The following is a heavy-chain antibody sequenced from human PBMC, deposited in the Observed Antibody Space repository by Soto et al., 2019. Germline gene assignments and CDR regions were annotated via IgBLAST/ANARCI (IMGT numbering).Heavy chain of an antibody. Sequence: RLSCAASGFTFSSYGMHWVRQAPGKGLEWVAVIWYDGSNKYYADSVKGRFTISRDNSKNTLYLQMNSLRAEDTAVYYCARETTDLCYFDYWGQGTLVTVSS. D-gene: IGHD4-4*01. CDR3: ARETTDLCYFDY. CDR2: IWYDGSNK. J-gene: IGHJ4*02. V-gene: IGHV3-33*01. CDR1: GFTFSSYG.